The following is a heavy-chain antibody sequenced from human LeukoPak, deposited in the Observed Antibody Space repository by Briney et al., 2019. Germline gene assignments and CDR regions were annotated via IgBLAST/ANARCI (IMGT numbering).Heavy chain of an antibody. D-gene: IGHD3-22*01. CDR1: GGSISSGGYY. Sequence: SETLSLTCTVSGGSISSGGYYWSWIRQHPGKGLEWIGYIYYSGSTYYNPSLKSRVTISVDTSKNQFSLKLSSVTAADTAVYYCARENYYDSSGYSWNWFDPWGQGTLVTVSS. CDR3: ARENYYDSSGYSWNWFDP. J-gene: IGHJ5*02. CDR2: IYYSGST. V-gene: IGHV4-31*03.